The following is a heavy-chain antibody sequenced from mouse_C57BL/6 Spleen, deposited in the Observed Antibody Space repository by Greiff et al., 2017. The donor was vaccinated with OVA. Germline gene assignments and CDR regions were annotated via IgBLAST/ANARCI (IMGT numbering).Heavy chain of an antibody. Sequence: VKLVESGAELMKPGASVKLSCKATGYTFTGYWIEWVKQRPGHGLEWIGEILPGSGSTNYNEKFKGKATFTADTSSNTAYLQLSSLTTEDSAIYYGAREGITTVVDAMDYWGQGTSVTVSS. V-gene: IGHV1-9*01. CDR2: ILPGSGST. CDR1: GYTFTGYW. J-gene: IGHJ4*01. CDR3: AREGITTVVDAMDY. D-gene: IGHD1-1*01.